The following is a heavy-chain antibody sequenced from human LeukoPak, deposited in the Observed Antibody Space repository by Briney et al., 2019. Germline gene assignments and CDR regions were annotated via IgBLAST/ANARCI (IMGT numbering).Heavy chain of an antibody. V-gene: IGHV1-69*05. CDR3: ARGRLAARLIGMDV. J-gene: IGHJ6*04. CDR2: IIPIFGTA. Sequence: ASVKVSFTASGGTFSIYAISWVRQAPGRGLEWMGGIIPIFGTANYAQKFQGRVTITTDESTSTAYMELSSLRSEDTAVYYCARGRLAARLIGMDVWGKGTTVTVSS. D-gene: IGHD6-6*01. CDR1: GGTFSIYA.